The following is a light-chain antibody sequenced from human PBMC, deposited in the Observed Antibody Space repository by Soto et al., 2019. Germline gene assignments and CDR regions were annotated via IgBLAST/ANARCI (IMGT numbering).Light chain of an antibody. CDR1: ESMSNC. V-gene: IGKV1-5*01. CDR3: QQCHRYLT. CDR2: GAS. Sequence: DIQMTQSPSTLSASVGDRVTITCRASESMSNCLAWYQQKPGKAPKLLISGASSLQSGVPSRFSGSASGTEFTLTFSSLQPDDIATYFCQQCHRYLTFGQGTKVEMK. J-gene: IGKJ1*01.